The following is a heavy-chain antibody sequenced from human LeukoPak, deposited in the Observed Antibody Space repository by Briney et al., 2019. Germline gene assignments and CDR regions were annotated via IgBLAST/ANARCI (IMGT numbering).Heavy chain of an antibody. V-gene: IGHV5-51*01. CDR3: ARRPTSGQYYFDE. D-gene: IGHD6-19*01. J-gene: IGHJ4*02. CDR1: GYTFTRYW. Sequence: GESLKISCKGSGYTFTRYWIAWVRQMPGKGLEWMAIMSPGDADATYSPSFQGQVTVSVDKSVSTAYLQWSSLRAADTAIYYCARRPTSGQYYFDEWGQGTLVTVPS. CDR2: MSPGDADA.